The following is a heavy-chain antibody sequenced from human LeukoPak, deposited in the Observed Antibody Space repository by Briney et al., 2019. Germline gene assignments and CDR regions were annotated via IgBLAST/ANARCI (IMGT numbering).Heavy chain of an antibody. CDR3: ARHQPWGTAMGPVMDV. D-gene: IGHD5-18*01. J-gene: IGHJ6*02. V-gene: IGHV4-59*08. Sequence: SETLSLTCTVSGGSISSYYWSWIRQPPGKGLEWIGYIYYSGSTNYNPSLESRVTISVDTSKNQFSLKLSSVTAADTAVYYCARHQPWGTAMGPVMDVWGQGTTVTASS. CDR2: IYYSGST. CDR1: GGSISSYY.